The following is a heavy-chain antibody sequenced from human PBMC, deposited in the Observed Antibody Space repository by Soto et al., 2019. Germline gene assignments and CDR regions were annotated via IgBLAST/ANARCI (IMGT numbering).Heavy chain of an antibody. D-gene: IGHD2-2*01. V-gene: IGHV5-10-1*01. CDR1: GYSFTSYW. CDR3: ARLVVVPASSYYYYYGMDV. Sequence: GESLKISCKGSGYSFTSYWISWVRQMPGKGLEWMGRIDPSDSYTNYSPSFQGHVTISADKSISTAYLQWSSLKASDTAMYYCARLVVVPASSYYYYYGMDVWGQGTTVTVSS. J-gene: IGHJ6*02. CDR2: IDPSDSYT.